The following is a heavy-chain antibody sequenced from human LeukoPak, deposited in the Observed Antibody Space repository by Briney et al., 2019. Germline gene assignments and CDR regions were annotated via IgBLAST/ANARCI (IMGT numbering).Heavy chain of an antibody. Sequence: KASETLSLTCSVSGGSISSYYWSWIRQPPGKGLEGIGYIYYSGRTSYNPSLKSRVTISVDTPKNQFSLRLSSVTAADTAVYYCAREGRFPPEVLPRYFDYWGQGTLVTVSS. CDR1: GGSISSYY. D-gene: IGHD1-26*01. J-gene: IGHJ4*02. CDR2: IYYSGRT. CDR3: AREGRFPPEVLPRYFDY. V-gene: IGHV4-59*01.